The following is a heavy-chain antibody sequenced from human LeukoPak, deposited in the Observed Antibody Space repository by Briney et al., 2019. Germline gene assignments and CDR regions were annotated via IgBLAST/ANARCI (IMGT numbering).Heavy chain of an antibody. CDR2: IDPSDSYT. CDR1: GCGFTSYW. V-gene: IGHV5-10-1*01. J-gene: IGHJ4*02. Sequence: GVSLRICSKGSGCGFTSYWISWGRRRPGKGLEWMGRIDPSDSYTNYSPSFQGHVTISADKSISTAYLQWSSLKASDTAMYYCASGLLAAAQDVWGQGTLVTVSS. CDR3: ASGLLAAAQDV. D-gene: IGHD6-13*01.